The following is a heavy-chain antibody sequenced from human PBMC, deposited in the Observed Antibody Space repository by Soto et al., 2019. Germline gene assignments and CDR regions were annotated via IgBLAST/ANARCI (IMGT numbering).Heavy chain of an antibody. CDR2: IKQDGSQK. J-gene: IGHJ4*02. D-gene: IGHD2-15*01. V-gene: IGHV3-7*03. CDR1: GFTFSSYW. Sequence: LRLSCAASGFTFSSYWMSWVRQAPGKGLEWVANIKQDGSQKYYVDSVKGRFTISRDNARNSVYLHMNSLRAEDTAVYYCARDGLEGSLEYWGQGALVTVSS. CDR3: ARDGLEGSLEY.